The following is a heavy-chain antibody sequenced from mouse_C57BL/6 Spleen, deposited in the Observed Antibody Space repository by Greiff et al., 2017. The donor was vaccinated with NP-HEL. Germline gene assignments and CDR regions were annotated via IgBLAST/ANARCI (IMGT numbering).Heavy chain of an antibody. J-gene: IGHJ3*01. CDR2: INPNYGTT. D-gene: IGHD1-1*01. CDR1: GYSFTDYN. Sequence: EVKLVESGPELVKPGASVKISCKASGYSFTDYNMNWVKQSNGKSLEWIGVINPNYGTTSYNQKFKGKATLTVDQSSSTAYMQLNSLTSEDSAVYYCARSADYYGSTTWFAYWGQGTLVTVSA. V-gene: IGHV1-39*01. CDR3: ARSADYYGSTTWFAY.